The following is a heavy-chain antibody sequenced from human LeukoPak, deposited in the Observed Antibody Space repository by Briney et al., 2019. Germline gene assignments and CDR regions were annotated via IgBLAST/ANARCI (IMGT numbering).Heavy chain of an antibody. V-gene: IGHV3-74*01. Sequence: AGGSLRLSCAVSGFTLSSYWMHWVRQLPGKGLVWVSRINSDGSGISYAGSVKGRFTISRDNAKNTLYLQMNSLRAEDTAVYYCARGNAHAVDIWGQGTMVTVSS. CDR2: INSDGSGI. CDR1: GFTLSSYW. J-gene: IGHJ3*02. CDR3: ARGNAHAVDI.